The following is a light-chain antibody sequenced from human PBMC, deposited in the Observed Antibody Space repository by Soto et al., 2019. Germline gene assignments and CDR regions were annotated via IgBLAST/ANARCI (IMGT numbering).Light chain of an antibody. Sequence: DVQMTQSPSSLSASVGDRVTITCRASQGISSYLNWYQQKPGKAPTLLIYAASSLQSGFPSRYSGRRSHIDATLTTCTLQPEDFAACSGQLCTTCTFGQGTKVAVK. CDR1: QGISSY. J-gene: IGKJ1*01. CDR2: AAS. CDR3: QLCTTCT. V-gene: IGKV1-39*01.